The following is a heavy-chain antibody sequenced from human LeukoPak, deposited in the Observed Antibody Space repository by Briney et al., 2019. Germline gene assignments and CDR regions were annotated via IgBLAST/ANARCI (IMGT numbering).Heavy chain of an antibody. CDR2: MSYSGGT. CDR3: ARDRPWAANY. D-gene: IGHD6-6*01. Sequence: PSETLSLTCIVSGGSISGYYWSWIRQPPGKGLEWIAYMSYSGGTNYNPSLSLKGRVTISVDTSKNQFSLKLSSVTAADTAVYYCARDRPWAANYWGQGTLVTVSS. J-gene: IGHJ4*02. CDR1: GGSISGYY. V-gene: IGHV4-59*01.